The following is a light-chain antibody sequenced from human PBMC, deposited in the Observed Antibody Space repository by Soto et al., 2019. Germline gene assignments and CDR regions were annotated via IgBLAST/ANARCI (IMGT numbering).Light chain of an antibody. Sequence: EIVLTQSPGTLSLSPGERATLSCRASQSVSSYLAWYQQKGGQAPRLLIYDASNRATGIPARFSGSGSGTDFTLTISRLEPEDFAVYYCQQRSDWPTFGGGTK. CDR2: DAS. CDR1: QSVSSY. V-gene: IGKV3-11*01. J-gene: IGKJ4*01. CDR3: QQRSDWPT.